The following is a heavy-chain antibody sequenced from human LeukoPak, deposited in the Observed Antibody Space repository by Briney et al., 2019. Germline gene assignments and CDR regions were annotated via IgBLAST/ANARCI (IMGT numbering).Heavy chain of an antibody. CDR2: IKQDGSEK. D-gene: IGHD6-6*01. CDR3: AGFTQLARGRY. V-gene: IGHV3-7*03. Sequence: GGSLRLSCAASGFTFSSYGMSWVRQAPGKGLEWVANIKQDGSEKYYVDSVKGRFTVSRDNAENSLYLQMSSLRAEDTAVYYCAGFTQLARGRYWGQGTLVTVSS. J-gene: IGHJ4*02. CDR1: GFTFSSYG.